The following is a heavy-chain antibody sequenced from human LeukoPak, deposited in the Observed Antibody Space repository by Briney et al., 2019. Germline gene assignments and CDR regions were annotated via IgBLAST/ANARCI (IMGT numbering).Heavy chain of an antibody. Sequence: GGSLRLSCAASGFTFSNYWMHWVRQAPGKGLVWVSRIHSDGSSTTSADSVKGRFTISRDNAENTLYLQMNSLRAEDTAAYFCARGNAHAFDIWGQGTMVTVSS. J-gene: IGHJ3*02. CDR2: IHSDGSST. CDR1: GFTFSNYW. CDR3: ARGNAHAFDI. V-gene: IGHV3-74*01. D-gene: IGHD1-1*01.